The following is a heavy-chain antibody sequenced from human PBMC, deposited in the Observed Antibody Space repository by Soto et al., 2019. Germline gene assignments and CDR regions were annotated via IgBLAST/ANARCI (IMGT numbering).Heavy chain of an antibody. CDR3: AHFDWFIDY. CDR1: GFTFSSYA. J-gene: IGHJ4*02. Sequence: EVQLLESGGGLVQPGGSLRLSCAASGFTFSSYAMSWVRQAPGKGLEWVSAISGSGANTYYADSVEGRFTISRDNSKNTLYLQMNSLRAEDTAVYYCAHFDWFIDYWGQGTLVTVSS. CDR2: ISGSGANT. D-gene: IGHD3-9*01. V-gene: IGHV3-23*01.